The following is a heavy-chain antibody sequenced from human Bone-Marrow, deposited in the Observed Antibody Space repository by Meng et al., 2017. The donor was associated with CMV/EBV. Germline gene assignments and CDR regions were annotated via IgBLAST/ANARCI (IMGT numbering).Heavy chain of an antibody. V-gene: IGHV4-38-2*02. J-gene: IGHJ4*02. CDR2: IYYSGST. Sequence: SETLSLTCTVSGYSISSGYYWGWIRQPPGKGLEWIGSIYYSGSTYYNPSLKSRVTISVDTSKNQFSLKLSSVTAADTAVYYCARAATFWGQGTLVTVSS. D-gene: IGHD2-15*01. CDR3: ARAATF. CDR1: GYSISSGYY.